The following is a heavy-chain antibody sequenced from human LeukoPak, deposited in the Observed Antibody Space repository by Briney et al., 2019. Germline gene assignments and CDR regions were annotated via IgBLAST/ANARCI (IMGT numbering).Heavy chain of an antibody. J-gene: IGHJ4*02. CDR2: ISAYTGNT. D-gene: IGHD3-10*01. V-gene: IGHV1-18*01. CDR1: GYTFTNYG. Sequence: GASVKVSCKASGYTFTNYGISWVRQAPGQGLEWMGWISAYTGNTNYAQKLQGRVTMTTDTSTSTAYMELRSLRSDDTAVYYCARDEITMDRGVIIAAVDYWGQGTLVTVSS. CDR3: ARDEITMDRGVIIAAVDY.